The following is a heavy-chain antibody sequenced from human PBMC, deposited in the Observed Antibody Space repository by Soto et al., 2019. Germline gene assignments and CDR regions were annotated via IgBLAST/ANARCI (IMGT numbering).Heavy chain of an antibody. CDR2: ISGTGNTI. V-gene: IGHV3-48*03. CDR1: GFRFSNYE. J-gene: IGHJ6*02. D-gene: IGHD3-3*01. CDR3: ARRRSHYYYYGMDV. Sequence: GGSLRLSCEVSGFRFSNYEMNWVRQPPGKGLEWVSYISGTGNTIYYADSVKGRFTISRDNAKNSLYLQVNGLRAEDSAVYYCARRRSHYYYYGMDVWGQGTTVTVSS.